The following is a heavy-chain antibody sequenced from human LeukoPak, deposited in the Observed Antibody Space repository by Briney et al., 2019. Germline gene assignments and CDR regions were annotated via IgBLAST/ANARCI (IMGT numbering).Heavy chain of an antibody. CDR3: ARGGPYGDYWGYFDY. CDR1: GASITSYY. Sequence: PSETLSLTCAVSGASITSYYWTWIRQPPGKGLEWIGYIYYSGSTNYNPSLKSRVTISVDTSKNQFSLKLRSVTAADTAVYYCARGGPYGDYWGYFDYWGQGTLVTVSS. CDR2: IYYSGST. V-gene: IGHV4-59*01. J-gene: IGHJ4*02. D-gene: IGHD4-17*01.